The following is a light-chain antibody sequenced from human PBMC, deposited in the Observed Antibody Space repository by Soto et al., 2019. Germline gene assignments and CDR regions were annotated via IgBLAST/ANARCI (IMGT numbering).Light chain of an antibody. V-gene: IGLV1-44*01. CDR3: ASWDDRLNGPV. J-gene: IGLJ1*01. CDR2: TNT. Sequence: QSVLTQPPSASGTPGQRVTISCSGSSSNVGGNPVNWYQHVPTTAPKLLIYTNTQRPSGVPDPFSGSKSRTSASLAISGLQSADEADYYCASWDDRLNGPVFGTGTTDTVL. CDR1: SSNVGGNP.